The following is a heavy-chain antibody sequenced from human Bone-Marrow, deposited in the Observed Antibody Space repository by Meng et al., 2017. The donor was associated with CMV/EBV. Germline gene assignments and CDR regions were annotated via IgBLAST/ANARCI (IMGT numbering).Heavy chain of an antibody. Sequence: GGSLRLSCAASGFTFSSYSMKWVRQAPGKGLEWVSSISSTSDYIDYADSLKGRFTISRDNAKNSLYLQMNSLRAEDTAAYYCARGPLYSISSGTYYFGMDVWGEGTTVTFSS. CDR2: ISSTSDYI. J-gene: IGHJ6*04. CDR1: GFTFSSYS. D-gene: IGHD6-6*01. V-gene: IGHV3-21*01. CDR3: ARGPLYSISSGTYYFGMDV.